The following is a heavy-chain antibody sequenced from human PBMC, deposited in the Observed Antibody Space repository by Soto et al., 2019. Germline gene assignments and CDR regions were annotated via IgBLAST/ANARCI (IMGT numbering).Heavy chain of an antibody. CDR3: APLRGAEGNFDY. V-gene: IGHV3-30*03. D-gene: IGHD1-26*01. CDR2: ISYDGSNK. Sequence: QVQLVESGGGVVQPGRSLRLSCAASGFTFSSYGMHWVRQAPGKGLEWVAVISYDGSNKYYADSVKGRFTISRDNSKNTLYLQMNSLIAEDTAVYYCAPLRGAEGNFDYWGQGTLVTVSS. J-gene: IGHJ4*02. CDR1: GFTFSSYG.